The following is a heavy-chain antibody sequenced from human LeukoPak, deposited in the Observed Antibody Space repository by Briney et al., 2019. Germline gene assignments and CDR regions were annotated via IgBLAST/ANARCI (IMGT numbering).Heavy chain of an antibody. CDR1: GFTFSSYS. V-gene: IGHV3-21*01. CDR2: ISSSSSYI. CDR3: ASSDRSGYYYDY. D-gene: IGHD3-22*01. Sequence: GGSLRLSCAASGFTFSSYSMNWVRQAPGKGLEWVSSISSSSSYIYYADSVKGRFTISRDNAKNSLYLQMNSLRAEDTAVYYCASSDRSGYYYDYWGQGTLVTVSS. J-gene: IGHJ4*02.